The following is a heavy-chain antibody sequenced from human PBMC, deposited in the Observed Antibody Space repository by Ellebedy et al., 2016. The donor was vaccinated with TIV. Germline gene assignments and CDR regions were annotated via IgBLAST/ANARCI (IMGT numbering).Heavy chain of an antibody. Sequence: GGSLRLXCTASGFSFSNFGMSWVRQVPGKGLEWVSSISRSGNYVYYADSLKGRLTISRDNANNSLFLQMNSLTGEETAVYYCAKKARDWYFDVWGRGTLVTVSS. CDR2: ISRSGNYV. V-gene: IGHV3-21*01. CDR3: AKKARDWYFDV. J-gene: IGHJ2*01. CDR1: GFSFSNFG.